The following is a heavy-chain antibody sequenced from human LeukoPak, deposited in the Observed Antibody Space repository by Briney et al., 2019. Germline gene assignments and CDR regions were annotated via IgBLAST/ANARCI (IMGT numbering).Heavy chain of an antibody. CDR3: TREYRGRRWLPIDY. V-gene: IGHV3-49*03. J-gene: IGHJ4*02. Sequence: QPGGSLRLSCTASGFTFGDYAMSWFRQAPGKGLEWVGFIRSKAYGGTTEYAASVKGRFTISRDDSKSIAYLQMNSLKTEDTAVYYCTREYRGRRWLPIDYWGQGTLVTVSS. D-gene: IGHD5-24*01. CDR2: IRSKAYGGTT. CDR1: GFTFGDYA.